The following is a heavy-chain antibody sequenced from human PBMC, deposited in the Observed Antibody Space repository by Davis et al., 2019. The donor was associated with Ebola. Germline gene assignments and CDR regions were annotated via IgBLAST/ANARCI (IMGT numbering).Heavy chain of an antibody. Sequence: PGGSLRLSCAASGFTFSSYWMHWVRQAPGKGLEWVAFIQSDGSNKYYADSVKGRFTISRDNSKNTVYLQLNILRPEDTAVYNCAKDDGPRRLADPWGQGTLVTVSS. CDR2: IQSDGSNK. V-gene: IGHV3-30*02. J-gene: IGHJ5*02. CDR3: AKDDGPRRLADP. CDR1: GFTFSSYW. D-gene: IGHD5-24*01.